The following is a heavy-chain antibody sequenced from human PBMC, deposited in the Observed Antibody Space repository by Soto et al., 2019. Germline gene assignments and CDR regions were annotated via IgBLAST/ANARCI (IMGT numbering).Heavy chain of an antibody. CDR2: MNPKSGKT. J-gene: IGHJ5*02. V-gene: IGHV1-8*01. CDR3: ARGVLEGTPMWFDP. CDR1: GYTFTSYD. Sequence: QVQLVQSGAEVKKPGASVKVSCKASGYTFTSYDINWVRQATGQGLEWMGWMNPKSGKTGYAQKFQGRVTMTRNTSISTAYMELSSLRSEDTAVYYCARGVLEGTPMWFDPWGKGTLVTVSS. D-gene: IGHD1-7*01.